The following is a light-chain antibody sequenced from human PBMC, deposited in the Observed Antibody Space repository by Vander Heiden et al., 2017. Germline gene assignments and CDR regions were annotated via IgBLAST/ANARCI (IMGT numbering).Light chain of an antibody. Sequence: QSALTQPASVSGSPGQSISISCTGTSSDVGGYNYVSWYQQHPGKAPKLMIYEVSKRPSGVSNLFSGSKSGNTASLTISGRQAEDEADYYCSSYTSSSTVVFGGGTKLTVL. J-gene: IGLJ2*01. CDR3: SSYTSSSTVV. CDR2: EVS. CDR1: SSDVGGYNY. V-gene: IGLV2-14*01.